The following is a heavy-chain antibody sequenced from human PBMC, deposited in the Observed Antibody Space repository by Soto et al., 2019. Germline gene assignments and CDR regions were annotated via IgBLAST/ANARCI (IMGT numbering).Heavy chain of an antibody. CDR1: GFTFSSYE. CDR3: ARDVPLMGYTGAHY. CDR2: ISSSGSTI. V-gene: IGHV3-48*03. D-gene: IGHD6-13*01. Sequence: VGSLRLSCAASGFTFSSYEMNWVRQAPGKGLEWVSYISSSGSTIYYADSVKGRFTISRDNAKNSLYLQMNSLRAEDTAVYYCARDVPLMGYTGAHYWGQGTLATVSS. J-gene: IGHJ4*02.